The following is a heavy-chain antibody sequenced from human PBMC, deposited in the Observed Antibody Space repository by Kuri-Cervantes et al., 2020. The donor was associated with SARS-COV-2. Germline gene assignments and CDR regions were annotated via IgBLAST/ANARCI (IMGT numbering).Heavy chain of an antibody. D-gene: IGHD2-21*01. CDR3: ASQLGGGASEYYFDY. CDR1: GYTFTCYG. CDR2: TSAYNGNT. Sequence: ASVKLSCNTSGYTFTCYGISWVLQAPGQGLEWMGWTSAYNGNTNDAQKCQGRVTMTTDTSKSTAYMELTSLRSDDTAVYDSASQLGGGASEYYFDYWGQGTLVTVSS. J-gene: IGHJ4*02. V-gene: IGHV1-18*01.